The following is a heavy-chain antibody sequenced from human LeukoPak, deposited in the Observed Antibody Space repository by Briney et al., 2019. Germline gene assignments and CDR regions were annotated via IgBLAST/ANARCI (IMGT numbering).Heavy chain of an antibody. Sequence: GSLRLSCAASGISFSDSYFIWIRQAPGKGLQWVSYITRSGRTIFHADSVKGRFAVSRDNSKDTLYLQMNSLRPEDTAIYYCAKEIRELQLISGGIDYWGQGTLVTVSS. J-gene: IGHJ4*02. CDR3: AKEIRELQLISGGIDY. CDR1: GISFSDSY. V-gene: IGHV3-11*04. CDR2: ITRSGRTI. D-gene: IGHD6-13*01.